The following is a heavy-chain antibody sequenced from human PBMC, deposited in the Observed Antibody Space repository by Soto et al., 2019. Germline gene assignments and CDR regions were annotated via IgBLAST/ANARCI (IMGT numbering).Heavy chain of an antibody. D-gene: IGHD3-22*01. CDR3: AGLYHYDSSGYYDY. Sequence: ASVKVSCKASGNSFTTYYMHWVRQAPGQGLEWMGIINPSGGRTTYVQKFQGRVTMTRDTSTSTFHMELSSLTSEDTAVYYCAGLYHYDSSGYYDYWGQGTLVTVSS. J-gene: IGHJ4*02. CDR2: INPSGGRT. CDR1: GNSFTTYY. V-gene: IGHV1-46*01.